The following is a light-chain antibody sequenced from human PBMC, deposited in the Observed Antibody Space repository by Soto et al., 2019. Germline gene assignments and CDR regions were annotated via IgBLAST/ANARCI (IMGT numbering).Light chain of an antibody. CDR2: GAS. V-gene: IGKV3-20*01. J-gene: IGKJ5*01. Sequence: EIVLTQSPATLSLSPGERATLLCRASQSVSSYLAWYQQTPGQAPRLLIYGASSRATGIPDRFSGSGSGTDITLTIGRLEPEDFAVYYCQQYGSSLFTFGQGTRLEIK. CDR1: QSVSSY. CDR3: QQYGSSLFT.